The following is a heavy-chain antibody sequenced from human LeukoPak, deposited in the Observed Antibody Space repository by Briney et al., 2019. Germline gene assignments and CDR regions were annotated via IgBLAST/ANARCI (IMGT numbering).Heavy chain of an antibody. Sequence: GGSLRLSCAASGFTFSSYGMSWVRQAPGKGLEWVSAISGSGGSTYYADSVKGRLTISRDNAKNSLFLQMNSLRAEDTGVYYCARDGSGWSGWFDPWGQGTPVTVSS. CDR3: ARDGSGWSGWFDP. D-gene: IGHD6-19*01. CDR2: ISGSGGST. V-gene: IGHV3-23*01. CDR1: GFTFSSYG. J-gene: IGHJ5*02.